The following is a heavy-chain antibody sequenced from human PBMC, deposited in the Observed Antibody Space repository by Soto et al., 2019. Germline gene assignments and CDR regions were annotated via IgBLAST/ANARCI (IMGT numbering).Heavy chain of an antibody. CDR3: ARPYGSGIHCGY. Sequence: HPGGSLRLSCAASGFTFSSYAMHWVRQAPGKGLEWVAVISYDGSNKYYADSVKGRFTISRDNSKNTLYLQMNSLRAEDTAVYYCARPYGSGIHCGYWGQGTLVTVSS. V-gene: IGHV3-30-3*01. CDR2: ISYDGSNK. J-gene: IGHJ4*02. D-gene: IGHD3-10*01. CDR1: GFTFSSYA.